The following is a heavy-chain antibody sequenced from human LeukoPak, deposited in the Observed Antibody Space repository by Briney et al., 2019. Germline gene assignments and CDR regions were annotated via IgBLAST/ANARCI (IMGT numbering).Heavy chain of an antibody. D-gene: IGHD2-15*01. Sequence: ESGPTLVKPTQTLTLTCTFSGFSLSTSGVGVGWIRQPPGKALEWLALNYWNEDKRYSPSLKSRLTITKDTSKNQVVLTMNNMDPADTATYYCARSLDPYCSGGSCYSDFDHWGQGTLVTVSS. CDR2: NYWNEDK. CDR3: ARSLDPYCSGGSCYSDFDH. V-gene: IGHV2-5*01. CDR1: GFSLSTSGVG. J-gene: IGHJ4*02.